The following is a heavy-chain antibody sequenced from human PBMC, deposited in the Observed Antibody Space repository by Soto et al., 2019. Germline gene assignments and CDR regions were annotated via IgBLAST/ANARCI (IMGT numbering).Heavy chain of an antibody. CDR1: GSRFSNYV. CDR3: DREGRGKKAGYNGLVSLGY. CDR2: IIPIFNST. Sequence: SVKVSCKVSGSRFSNYVISWVRQAPGHGLEWLGRIIPIFNSTKYAQSFQGRVTITADKSTSTASLELSSLRSDDTAVYYCDREGRGKKAGYNGLVSLGYWGQGTLVTVSS. D-gene: IGHD2-2*02. V-gene: IGHV1-69*06. J-gene: IGHJ4*02.